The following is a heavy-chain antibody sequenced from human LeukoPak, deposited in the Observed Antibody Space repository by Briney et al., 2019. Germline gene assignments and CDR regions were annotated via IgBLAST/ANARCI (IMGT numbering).Heavy chain of an antibody. CDR2: INPNSGGT. J-gene: IGHJ4*02. CDR1: GYTFTGYY. CDR3: ARDADPYGSGTFPQYFFDY. D-gene: IGHD3-10*01. V-gene: IGHV1-2*07. Sequence: ASVKVSCKASGYTFTGYYMHWVRQAPGQGLEWMGWINPNSGGTSYAHKFQGRVTMTRDTSISTAFMEVSVLRSDDTAVYYCARDADPYGSGTFPQYFFDYWGQGTLVTVSS.